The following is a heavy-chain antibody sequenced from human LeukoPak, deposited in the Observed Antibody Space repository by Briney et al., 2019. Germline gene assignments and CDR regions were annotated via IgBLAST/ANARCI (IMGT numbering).Heavy chain of an antibody. CDR1: GGTFSSYA. CDR2: IIPIFGTA. Sequence: SVKVSCKASGGTFSSYAISWVRQAPGQGLEWMGGIIPIFGTANYAQKFQGRVTITADESTSTAYMELSSLRSEDTAVYYCARENSGSYYQFDCWGQGTLVTVSS. CDR3: ARENSGSYYQFDC. V-gene: IGHV1-69*13. D-gene: IGHD1-26*01. J-gene: IGHJ4*02.